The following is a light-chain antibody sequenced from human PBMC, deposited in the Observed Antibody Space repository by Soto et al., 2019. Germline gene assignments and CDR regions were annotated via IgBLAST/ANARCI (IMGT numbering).Light chain of an antibody. CDR3: QQSYSTPYT. Sequence: IQMTQSPSSLSASVGDRVTITCRASQTIRTYLNWYLQKPGKAPKLLIYAASSLQSGVPSWFIGSGSGTDLTLTISSLQPKDFTTYYCQQSYSTPYTFGQGTKLAI. V-gene: IGKV1-39*01. CDR1: QTIRTY. J-gene: IGKJ2*01. CDR2: AAS.